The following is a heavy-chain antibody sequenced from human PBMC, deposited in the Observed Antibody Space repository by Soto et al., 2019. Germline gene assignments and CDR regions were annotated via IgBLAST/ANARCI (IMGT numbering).Heavy chain of an antibody. J-gene: IGHJ4*02. CDR3: ARGRSLFRAGDTSVNFFDY. Sequence: VQLVQSEAEVKKPGASVKVSCKASGYTLSSYGIHWVRQARGQRLEWMGWINGGNGDTMYAQKFQDRVTMTRGTSANTAYMEVSSLASKDTAVYYCARGRSLFRAGDTSVNFFDYWGQGTLVTVSS. CDR2: INGGNGDT. V-gene: IGHV1-3*01. D-gene: IGHD1-26*01. CDR1: GYTLSSYG.